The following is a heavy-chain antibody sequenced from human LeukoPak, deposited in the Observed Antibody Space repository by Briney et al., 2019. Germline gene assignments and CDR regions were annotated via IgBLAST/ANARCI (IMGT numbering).Heavy chain of an antibody. CDR3: ARNFLTYNGYVLNVFDS. V-gene: IGHV3-21*06. CDR1: GFNFRNHS. CDR2: ITSLNGHT. Sequence: KSGGSLRLSCAASGFNFRNHSMNWVRQVPGKGLEWVSSITSLNGHTYYADSVKGRFTISRDNADNSLYLQMNSLRGEDTAVYYCARNFLTYNGYVLNVFDSWGQGALVTVSP. J-gene: IGHJ4*02. D-gene: IGHD5-12*01.